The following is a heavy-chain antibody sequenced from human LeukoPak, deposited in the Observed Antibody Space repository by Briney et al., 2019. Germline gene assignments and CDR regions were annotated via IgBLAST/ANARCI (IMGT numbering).Heavy chain of an antibody. J-gene: IGHJ1*01. CDR3: ARARGTAMGFQH. D-gene: IGHD5-18*01. CDR1: GGTFSSYA. CDR2: IIPIFGTA. Sequence: SVKVSCKASGGTFSSYAISWVRQAPGQGLEWMGGIIPIFGTANYAQKFQGRVTITADKSTSTAYMELSSLRSEDTAVYYCARARGTAMGFQHWGQGTLVTVSP. V-gene: IGHV1-69*06.